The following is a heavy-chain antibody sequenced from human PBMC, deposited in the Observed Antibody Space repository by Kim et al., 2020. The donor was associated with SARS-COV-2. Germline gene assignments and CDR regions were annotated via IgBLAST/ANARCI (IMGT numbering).Heavy chain of an antibody. CDR1: GFTFGDYA. V-gene: IGHV3-9*01. J-gene: IGHJ4*02. Sequence: GGSLRLSCAASGFTFGDYAMHWVRQAPGKGLEWVSGISWNSGSIGYADSVKGRFTISRDNAKNSLYLQMNSLRAEDTALYYCAKDMPEYSSSSAYFDYWGQGTLVTLSS. CDR2: ISWNSGSI. D-gene: IGHD6-6*01. CDR3: AKDMPEYSSSSAYFDY.